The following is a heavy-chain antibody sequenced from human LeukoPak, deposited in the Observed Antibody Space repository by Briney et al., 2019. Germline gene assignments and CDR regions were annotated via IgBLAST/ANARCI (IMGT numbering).Heavy chain of an antibody. Sequence: SETLSLSCAVYGGSFSGYYWSWIRQPAGKGLEWIGETNHSGSTNYNPSLKSRVTISVDTSKNQFSLKLSSVTAADTAVYYCAREDRSGSYYKVLDYWGQGTLVTVSS. J-gene: IGHJ4*02. D-gene: IGHD3-10*01. CDR3: AREDRSGSYYKVLDY. V-gene: IGHV4-34*01. CDR2: TNHSGST. CDR1: GGSFSGYY.